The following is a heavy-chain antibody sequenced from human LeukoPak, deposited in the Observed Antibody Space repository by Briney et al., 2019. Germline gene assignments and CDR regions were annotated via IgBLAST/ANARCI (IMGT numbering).Heavy chain of an antibody. CDR3: ARGIAAPIDY. CDR2: ISSSSSYL. D-gene: IGHD6-13*01. Sequence: PGGSLRLSCAASGFTFSSYSMNWVRQAPGKGLEWVSSISSSSSYLYYADSVKGRFTISRDNAKNSLYLQMSSLRAEDTAVYYCARGIAAPIDYWGQGTLVTVSS. J-gene: IGHJ4*02. CDR1: GFTFSSYS. V-gene: IGHV3-21*01.